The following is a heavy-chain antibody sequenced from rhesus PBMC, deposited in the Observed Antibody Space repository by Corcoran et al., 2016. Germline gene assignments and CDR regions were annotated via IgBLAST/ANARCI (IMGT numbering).Heavy chain of an antibody. J-gene: IGHJ4*01. D-gene: IGHD1-20*01. CDR1: GFSISTTGAH. Sequence: QVTLKESGPALVKPTPTLTLTYTFSGFSISTTGAHVGWIRQPPGKALEWLATIYWNDGKYFSPSLKSRLTISKDPSKNQVVLTMTNMDPVDTATYYCARAPHPSGTTFGYWGQGVLVTVSS. CDR2: IYWNDGK. V-gene: IGHV2-95*01. CDR3: ARAPHPSGTTFGY.